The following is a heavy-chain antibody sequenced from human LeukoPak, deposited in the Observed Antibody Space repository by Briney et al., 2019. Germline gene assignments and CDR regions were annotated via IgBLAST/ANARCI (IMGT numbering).Heavy chain of an antibody. CDR2: IYHSGST. CDR3: ARVATTTNPPQRPFDY. D-gene: IGHD5-12*01. Sequence: PSETLSLTCAVSGYSISSGYCWGWIRQPPGKGLEWIGSIYHSGSTYYNPSLKGRVTISVDTSKNQFSLKLSSVTAADTAVYYCARVATTTNPPQRPFDYWGQGTLVTVSS. J-gene: IGHJ4*02. CDR1: GYSISSGYC. V-gene: IGHV4-38-2*01.